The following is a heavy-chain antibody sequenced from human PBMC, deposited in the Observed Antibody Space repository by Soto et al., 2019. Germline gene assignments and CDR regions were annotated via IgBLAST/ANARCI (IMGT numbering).Heavy chain of an antibody. CDR2: IYYSGST. Sequence: SETLSLTCTVSGGSISSGDYYWSWIRQPPGKGLEWIGYIYYSGSTYYNPSLKSRVTISVDTSKNQFSLKLSSVTAADTAVYYCARAQSNIGVVPAPNRFASWGQGTLVTVSS. CDR1: GGSISSGDYY. J-gene: IGHJ5*01. D-gene: IGHD2-15*01. CDR3: ARAQSNIGVVPAPNRFAS. V-gene: IGHV4-30-4*01.